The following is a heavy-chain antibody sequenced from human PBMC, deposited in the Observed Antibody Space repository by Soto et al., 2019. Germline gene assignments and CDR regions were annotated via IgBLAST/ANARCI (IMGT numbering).Heavy chain of an antibody. D-gene: IGHD3-22*01. CDR3: AKDNYYDSSGYYYGAFDI. CDR2: ISWNSGSI. J-gene: IGHJ3*02. CDR1: GFTFDDYA. V-gene: IGHV3-9*01. Sequence: EVQLVESGGGLVQLGRSLRLSCAASGFTFDDYAMHWVRQAPGKGLEWVSGISWNSGSIGYADSVKGRFTISRDNAKNSLYLQMNSLRAEDTALYYCAKDNYYDSSGYYYGAFDIWGQGTMVTVSS.